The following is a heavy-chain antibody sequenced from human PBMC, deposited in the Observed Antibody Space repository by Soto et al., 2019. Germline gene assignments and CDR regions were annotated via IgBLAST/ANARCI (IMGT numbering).Heavy chain of an antibody. D-gene: IGHD2-15*01. CDR2: ISHSGST. CDR1: GGSFSGNY. CDR3: ARGHLPGGNTFYYDY. Sequence: QVQLQQWGAGLLKPSETLSLTCTVYGGSFSGNYWSWIRQPPGMGLEWLGEISHSGSTNYNPSLKSRVTISVDTSKNQFSLKLSSVTAADTAMYYCARGHLPGGNTFYYDYWGQGTLVTVSS. V-gene: IGHV4-34*01. J-gene: IGHJ4*02.